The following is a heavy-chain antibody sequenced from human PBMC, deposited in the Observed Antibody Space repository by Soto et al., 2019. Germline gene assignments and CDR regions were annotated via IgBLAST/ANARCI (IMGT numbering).Heavy chain of an antibody. V-gene: IGHV1-69*02. Sequence: GSSCAASGTFISCTIIWWLRHPREGLEWRGRIIPIRGIAKYAQKSQGSVTITAEKSTRTAYMELRSLRSEDTAVYYCGRNVVAARRDAFDIWGQGTLVTVSS. CDR2: IIPIRGIA. D-gene: IGHD6-6*01. J-gene: IGHJ3*02. CDR1: SGTFISCT. CDR3: GRNVVAARRDAFDI.